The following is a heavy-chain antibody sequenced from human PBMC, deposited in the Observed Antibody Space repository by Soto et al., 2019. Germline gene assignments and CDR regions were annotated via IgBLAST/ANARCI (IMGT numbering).Heavy chain of an antibody. Sequence: QVQLQESGPGLVKPSQTLSLTCTVSGGSISSGGYYWSWIRQHPGKGLEWIGYIYYSGSTYYNPSLKSRVTISVDTSKNQFSLKLSSVTAADTAVYYCATFYYDYIWWSYRSQTDAFDIWGQGTMVTVSS. CDR1: GGSISSGGYY. J-gene: IGHJ3*02. CDR3: ATFYYDYIWWSYRSQTDAFDI. CDR2: IYYSGST. D-gene: IGHD3-16*02. V-gene: IGHV4-31*03.